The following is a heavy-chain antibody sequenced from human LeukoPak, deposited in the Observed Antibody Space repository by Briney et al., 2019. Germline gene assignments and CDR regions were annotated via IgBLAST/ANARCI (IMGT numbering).Heavy chain of an antibody. J-gene: IGHJ5*02. CDR2: IYSSGSA. D-gene: IGHD2-2*01. CDR1: GASIDSFY. Sequence: SETLSLTCSVSGASIDSFYWSWIRQSAGKGLWWVGRIYSSGSANYNPSLKSRVTMSVDMSKKQISLKLTSATAADTALYYCARNMGYCSSTSCYNYFDPWGQGLLVTVSS. CDR3: ARNMGYCSSTSCYNYFDP. V-gene: IGHV4-4*07.